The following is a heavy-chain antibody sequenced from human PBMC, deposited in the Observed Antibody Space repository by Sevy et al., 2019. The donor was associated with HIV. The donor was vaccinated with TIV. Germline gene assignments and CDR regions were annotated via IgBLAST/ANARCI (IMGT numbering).Heavy chain of an antibody. D-gene: IGHD2-15*01. CDR1: GFTFSGYT. V-gene: IGHV3-21*06. CDR3: ARDHGYCSGNNCYSGGY. J-gene: IGHJ4*02. CDR2: STGTGTSI. Sequence: GGSLRLSCSASGFTFSGYTMIWVRQAPGRGLEWVSASTGTGTSIYYADSVKGRFTISRDNAKNLLYLQMNSLRAEDTAVYYCARDHGYCSGNNCYSGGYWGQGTPVTVSS.